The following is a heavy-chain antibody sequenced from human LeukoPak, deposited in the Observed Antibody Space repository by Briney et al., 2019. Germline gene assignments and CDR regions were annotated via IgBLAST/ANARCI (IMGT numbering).Heavy chain of an antibody. CDR1: GFTFSSYG. D-gene: IGHD3-22*01. CDR2: ISYDGSNK. Sequence: GGSLRLSCAASGFTFSSYGMHWVRQAPGKGLEWVAVISYDGSNKYYADSVKGRFTISRDNAKNSLYLQMNSLRAEDTAIYYCARENWVYNWKYDSSGSGINYWGQGTLVTVSS. CDR3: ARENWVYNWKYDSSGSGINY. J-gene: IGHJ4*02. V-gene: IGHV3-30*03.